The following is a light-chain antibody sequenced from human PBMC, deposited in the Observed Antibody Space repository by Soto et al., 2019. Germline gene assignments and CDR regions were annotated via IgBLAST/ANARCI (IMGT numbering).Light chain of an antibody. V-gene: IGKV3-11*01. CDR2: DAY. CDR1: QSVSSY. CDR3: QQRSNWPPTWT. J-gene: IGKJ1*01. Sequence: EIVLTQSPATLSLSPGERATLSCRASQSVSSYLAWYQQKPGQAPRLLLYDAYNRATGIPARFSGSGSGTDFTLTISSLEPEDFEVYYCQQRSNWPPTWTFGQGTKVDNK.